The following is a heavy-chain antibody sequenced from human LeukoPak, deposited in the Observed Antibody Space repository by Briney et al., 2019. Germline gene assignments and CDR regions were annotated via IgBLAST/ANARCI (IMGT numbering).Heavy chain of an antibody. CDR3: AKGSRMIAQIPFGY. CDR1: GFTFSSYS. Sequence: GGSLRLSCAASGFTFSSYSMNWVRQAPGKGLEWVSAISGSGGSTYYADSVKGRFTISRDNSKNTLYLQMNSLRAEDTAVYYCAKGSRMIAQIPFGYWGQGTLVTVSS. V-gene: IGHV3-23*01. J-gene: IGHJ4*02. D-gene: IGHD3-22*01. CDR2: ISGSGGST.